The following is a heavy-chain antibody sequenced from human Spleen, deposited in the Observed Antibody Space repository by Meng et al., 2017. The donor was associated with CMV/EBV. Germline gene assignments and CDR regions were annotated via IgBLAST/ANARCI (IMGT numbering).Heavy chain of an antibody. CDR3: PRVTSRITIFGVVIGGIDY. CDR1: GGSISSSSDY. V-gene: IGHV4-39*07. Sequence: SETLSLTCTVSGGSISSSSDYWGWIRQPPGKGLEWIGSIYYSGSTYYNPSLKSRVTISVDTSKNQFSLKLSSVTAADTAVYYCPRVTSRITIFGVVIGGIDYWGQGTLVTVPQ. D-gene: IGHD3-3*01. J-gene: IGHJ4*02. CDR2: IYYSGST.